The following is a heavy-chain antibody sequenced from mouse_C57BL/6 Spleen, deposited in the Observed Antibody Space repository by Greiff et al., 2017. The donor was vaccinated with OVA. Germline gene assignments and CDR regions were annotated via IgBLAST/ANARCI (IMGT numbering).Heavy chain of an antibody. CDR3: ARGVLRSRAMDY. D-gene: IGHD1-1*01. Sequence: VQLQQPGAELVMPGASVKLSCKASGYTFTSYWMHWVKQRPGQGLEWIGEIDPSDSYTNYNQKFKGKSTLTVDKSSSTAYMQLSSLTSEDSAVYYCARGVLRSRAMDYWGQGTSVTVSS. V-gene: IGHV1-69*01. J-gene: IGHJ4*01. CDR1: GYTFTSYW. CDR2: IDPSDSYT.